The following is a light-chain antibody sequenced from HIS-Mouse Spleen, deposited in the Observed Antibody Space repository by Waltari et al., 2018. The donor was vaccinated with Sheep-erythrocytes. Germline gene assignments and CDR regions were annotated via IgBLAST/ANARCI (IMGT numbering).Light chain of an antibody. CDR1: SSYVGSYNL. V-gene: IGLV2-23*01. Sequence: QSALTQPASVSGSPGQSITISCTGTSSYVGSYNLVSWYQPHPGKAPKLMIYEGSKRPSGVSNRFSGSKSGNTASLTISGLQAEDEADYYCCSYAGSSTLVFGGGTKLTVL. J-gene: IGLJ2*01. CDR3: CSYAGSSTLV. CDR2: EGS.